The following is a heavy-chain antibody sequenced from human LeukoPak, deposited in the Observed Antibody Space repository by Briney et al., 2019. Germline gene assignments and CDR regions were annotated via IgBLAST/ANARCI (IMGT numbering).Heavy chain of an antibody. CDR2: IKHDVSEK. Sequence: GGSLRLSCAASGFSFNSDWMDWVRQAPGKGLEWVANIKHDVSEKNYLDSVKGRFTISRDNAQNSLYLQMNGLRVEDTAVYYCTRRLDDWGQGTLVTVSS. D-gene: IGHD3-16*01. CDR1: GFSFNSDW. J-gene: IGHJ4*02. V-gene: IGHV3-7*01. CDR3: TRRLDD.